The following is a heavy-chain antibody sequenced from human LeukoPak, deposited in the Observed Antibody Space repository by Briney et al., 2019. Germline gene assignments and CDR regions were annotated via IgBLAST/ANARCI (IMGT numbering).Heavy chain of an antibody. D-gene: IGHD3-22*01. CDR2: IYYSGST. Sequence: PSETLSLTCAVSGGSISSSNWWSWVRQPPGKGLEWIGSIYYSGSTYYNPSLKSRVTISVDTSKNQFSLKLSSVTAADTAVYYCARERGYYYDSSGYYYVDYWGQGTLVTVSS. CDR1: GGSISSSNW. CDR3: ARERGYYYDSSGYYYVDY. J-gene: IGHJ4*02. V-gene: IGHV4-4*02.